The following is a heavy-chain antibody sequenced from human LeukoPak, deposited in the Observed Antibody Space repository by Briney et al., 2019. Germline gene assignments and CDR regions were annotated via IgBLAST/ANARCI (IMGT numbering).Heavy chain of an antibody. CDR2: ISSSSSYI. CDR1: GFTFSSYS. Sequence: GGSLRLSCAPSGFTFSSYSMNWVRQAPGKGLEWVSSISSSSSYIYYADSVKGRFTISRDNAKNSLYLQMNSLRAEDTAVYYCARVDTATFDYWGQGTLVTVSS. V-gene: IGHV3-21*01. CDR3: ARVDTATFDY. J-gene: IGHJ4*02. D-gene: IGHD5-18*01.